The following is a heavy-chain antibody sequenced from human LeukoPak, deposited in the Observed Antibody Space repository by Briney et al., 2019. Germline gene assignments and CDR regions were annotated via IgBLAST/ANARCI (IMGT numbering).Heavy chain of an antibody. CDR1: GFTFSSYA. J-gene: IGHJ5*02. CDR2: ISGSGGST. CDR3: AKDLLLYYDFWSGSWFDP. V-gene: IGHV3-23*01. D-gene: IGHD3-3*01. Sequence: HPGGSLRLSCAASGFTFSSYAMSWVRQAPGKGLEWVSAISGSGGSTYYADSVKGRFTISRDNSKNTLYLQMNSLRAEDTAVYYCAKDLLLYYDFWSGSWFDPWGQGTLVTVSS.